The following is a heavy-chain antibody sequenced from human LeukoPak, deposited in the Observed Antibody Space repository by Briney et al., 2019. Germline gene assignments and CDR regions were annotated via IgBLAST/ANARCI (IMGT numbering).Heavy chain of an antibody. V-gene: IGHV1-8*01. CDR2: MNPTNGNT. J-gene: IGHJ4*02. D-gene: IGHD3-22*01. CDR3: ARGFERDYYDASGYYSVD. Sequence: GASVKVSCKASGYTFTSYDINWVRQATGQGLEWMGWMNPTNGNTGYAQKFQGRVTMTRDTSITTAYMELSSLRSGDTAVYFCARGFERDYYDASGYYSVDWGQGTLVTVSS. CDR1: GYTFTSYD.